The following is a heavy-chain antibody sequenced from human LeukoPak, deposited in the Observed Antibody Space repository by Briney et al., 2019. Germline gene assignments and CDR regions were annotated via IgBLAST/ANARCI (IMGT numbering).Heavy chain of an antibody. CDR3: ARGNYYGSGSYYRVYYYYYMDV. V-gene: IGHV1-2*02. Sequence: ASVKVSCKASGYTFTSYYMHWVRQAPGQGLEWMGWINPNSGGTNYAQKFQGRVTMTRDTSISTAYMELSRLRSDDTAVYYCARGNYYGSGSYYRVYYYYYMDVWGKGTTVTISS. D-gene: IGHD3-10*01. CDR2: INPNSGGT. CDR1: GYTFTSYY. J-gene: IGHJ6*03.